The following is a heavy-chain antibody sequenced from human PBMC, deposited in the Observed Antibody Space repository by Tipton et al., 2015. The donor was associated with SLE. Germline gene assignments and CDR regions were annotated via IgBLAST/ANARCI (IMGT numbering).Heavy chain of an antibody. CDR3: ARDGVAVPGPYFEY. CDR2: INQDGSET. J-gene: IGHJ4*02. D-gene: IGHD6-19*01. Sequence: SLRLSCSVSGFTFSSSWMSWIRQAPGTGLEWVANINQDGSETYSVDSVKGRFTISRENGKNSLSLQMNSLRAEDTAVYYCARDGVAVPGPYFEYWGQGTLVTVSS. V-gene: IGHV3-7*03. CDR1: GFTFSSSW.